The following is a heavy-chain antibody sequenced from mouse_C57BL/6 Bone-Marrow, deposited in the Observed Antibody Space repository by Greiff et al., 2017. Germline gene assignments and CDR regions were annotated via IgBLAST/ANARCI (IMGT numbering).Heavy chain of an antibody. CDR2: ISNGGGST. CDR3: ARHPPGTGPYFDD. CDR1: GFTFSDYY. V-gene: IGHV5-12*01. J-gene: IGHJ2*01. D-gene: IGHD4-1*01. Sequence: EVQGVESGGGLVQPGGSLKLSCAASGFTFSDYYMYWVRQTPEKRLEWVAYISNGGGSTYYPDTVKGRFTISRDNAKNTLYLQMSRLKSEDTAMYYCARHPPGTGPYFDDWGQGTTLTVSS.